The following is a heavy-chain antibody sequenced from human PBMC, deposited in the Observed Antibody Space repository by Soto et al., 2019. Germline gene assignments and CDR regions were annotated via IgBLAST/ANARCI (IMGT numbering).Heavy chain of an antibody. V-gene: IGHV3-30*02. Sequence: GGSLRLSCAASGFTFSSYGMHWVRQAPGKGLEWVAIIQYDGSAKYYAGSVRGRFTISRDNSKNTLYVQMNSLRAEDTAVYYFAKATLPGTPWALSFDNWGQGTLVTVSS. CDR1: GFTFSSYG. J-gene: IGHJ4*02. D-gene: IGHD6-13*01. CDR3: AKATLPGTPWALSFDN. CDR2: IQYDGSAK.